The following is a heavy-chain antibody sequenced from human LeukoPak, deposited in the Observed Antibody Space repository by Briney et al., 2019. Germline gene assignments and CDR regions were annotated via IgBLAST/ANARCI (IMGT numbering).Heavy chain of an antibody. J-gene: IGHJ5*02. Sequence: SETLSLTCAVSGGSISSSNWWSWVRQPPGKGLEWIGEIHHSGSTNYNPSLKSRVTISVDKSKNQFSLKLSSVTAADTAVYYCARAYSSSWRHYNWFDPWGQGTLVTVSS. CDR2: IHHSGST. CDR1: GGSISSSNW. V-gene: IGHV4-4*02. D-gene: IGHD6-13*01. CDR3: ARAYSSSWRHYNWFDP.